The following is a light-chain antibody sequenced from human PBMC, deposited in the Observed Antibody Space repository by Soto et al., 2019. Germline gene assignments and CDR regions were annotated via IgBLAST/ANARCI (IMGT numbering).Light chain of an antibody. V-gene: IGLV2-8*01. CDR1: KSEIGVYDF. Sequence: QSLRTQPNWAHGSPGQSVTISCTGTKSEIGVYDFVSWYQHLPGKAPRLIIYEVFQRPSGVPDRFSGSKSGNTASLTFSGLQAADEADYFCKSYAGSNTYVFGSGTKV. J-gene: IGLJ1*01. CDR3: KSYAGSNTYV. CDR2: EVF.